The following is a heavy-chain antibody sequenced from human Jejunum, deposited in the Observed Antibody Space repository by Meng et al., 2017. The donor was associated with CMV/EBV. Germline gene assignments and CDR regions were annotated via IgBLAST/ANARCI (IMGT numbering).Heavy chain of an antibody. CDR1: GYIFTANG. CDR2: ISAYNSNP. D-gene: IGHD6-13*01. Sequence: SGYIFTANGIGWVRQAPGHGLEWMGWISAYNSNPIYARNLQDRLTMTTETSTDTAYMELRNLRSDDTAVYYCARRIAAIGPLYYFDSWGQGTLVTVSS. CDR3: ARRIAAIGPLYYFDS. J-gene: IGHJ4*02. V-gene: IGHV1-18*01.